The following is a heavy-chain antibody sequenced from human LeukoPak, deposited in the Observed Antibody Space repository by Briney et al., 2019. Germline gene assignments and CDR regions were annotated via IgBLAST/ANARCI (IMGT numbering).Heavy chain of an antibody. CDR2: IYYSGST. V-gene: IGHV4-59*01. J-gene: IGHJ3*02. CDR1: GGSISSYY. CDR3: ARGVTIFGVVTPPYDAFGI. Sequence: KPSETLSLTCTDSGGSISSYYWSWIRQPPGKGLEWIGYIYYSGSTNYNPSLKSRVTISVDTSKNQFSLKLSSVTAADTAVYYCARGVTIFGVVTPPYDAFGIWGQGTMVTVSS. D-gene: IGHD3-3*01.